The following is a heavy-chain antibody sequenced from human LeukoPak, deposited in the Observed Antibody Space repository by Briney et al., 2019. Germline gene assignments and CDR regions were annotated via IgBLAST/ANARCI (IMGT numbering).Heavy chain of an antibody. D-gene: IGHD3-22*01. CDR1: GFIFGDYA. Sequence: GGSLRLSCTTSGFIFGDYAMSWVRQAPGKGLEWVGFIRSKVYGETTEYAASVRGRFTISRDDYKSIAYLQMNSLRTEDAAVYYCTRDSLPYYYDSSGSFWGRGTTVTVSS. V-gene: IGHV3-49*04. J-gene: IGHJ6*04. CDR3: TRDSLPYYYDSSGSF. CDR2: IRSKVYGETT.